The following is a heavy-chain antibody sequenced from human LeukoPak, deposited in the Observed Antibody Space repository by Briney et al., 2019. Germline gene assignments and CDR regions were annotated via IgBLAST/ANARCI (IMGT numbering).Heavy chain of an antibody. CDR3: AKDRPERITIFGEGDY. V-gene: IGHV3-30*02. J-gene: IGHJ4*02. Sequence: GGSLRLFCAASGFTFSSYGMHWVRQAPGKGLEWVAFIRYDGSNKYYADSVKGRFTISRDNSKNTLYLQMNSLRAEDTAVYYCAKDRPERITIFGEGDYWGQGTLVAVSS. CDR2: IRYDGSNK. D-gene: IGHD3-3*01. CDR1: GFTFSSYG.